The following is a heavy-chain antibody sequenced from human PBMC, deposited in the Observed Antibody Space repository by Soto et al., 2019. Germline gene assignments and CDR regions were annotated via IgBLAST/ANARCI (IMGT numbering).Heavy chain of an antibody. Sequence: GASVKVSCKASGYTFTIYDINWVRQATGQGLEWMGWMNPNSGNTGYAQKFQGRVAMTRNTSISTAYMELSSLRSEDTAVYYCARRYQTFGRYYFDYWGQGTLVTVSS. CDR1: GYTFTIYD. V-gene: IGHV1-8*01. J-gene: IGHJ4*02. CDR3: ARRYQTFGRYYFDY. D-gene: IGHD3-10*01. CDR2: MNPNSGNT.